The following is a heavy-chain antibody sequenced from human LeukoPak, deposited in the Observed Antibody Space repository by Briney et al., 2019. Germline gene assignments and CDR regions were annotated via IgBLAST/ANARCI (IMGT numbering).Heavy chain of an antibody. V-gene: IGHV4-59*01. CDR3: ARATPDYYYYYGMDV. CDR1: GVSISSYY. J-gene: IGHJ6*02. CDR2: IYYSGST. Sequence: PSETLSLTCTVSGVSISSYYWSWIRQPPGKGLEWLGYIYYSGSTNYNPSLKSRVTISVDTSKNQFSLKLSSVTAADTAVYYCARATPDYYYYYGMDVWGQGTTVTVSS.